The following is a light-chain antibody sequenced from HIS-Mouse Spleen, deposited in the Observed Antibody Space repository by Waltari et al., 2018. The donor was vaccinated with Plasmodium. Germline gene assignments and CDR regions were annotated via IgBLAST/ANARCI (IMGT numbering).Light chain of an antibody. CDR2: KAS. Sequence: DIQMTQSPSTLSASVADSITITCRASQSISSRLAWYQQKPGKAPKLLSYKASSLESGVPSRFSGSGSGTEFTLTISSLQPDDFATYYCQQYNSYSWTFGQGTKVEIK. V-gene: IGKV1-5*03. CDR1: QSISSR. CDR3: QQYNSYSWT. J-gene: IGKJ1*01.